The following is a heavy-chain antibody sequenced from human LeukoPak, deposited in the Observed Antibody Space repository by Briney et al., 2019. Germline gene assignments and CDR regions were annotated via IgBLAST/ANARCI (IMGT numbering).Heavy chain of an antibody. V-gene: IGHV5-51*01. CDR1: GYSFTDYW. CDR2: IYPDNSDT. J-gene: IGHJ4*02. Sequence: GESLKTFCKGSGYSFTDYWIGWVRQMPGKGLEWMGIIYPDNSDTMSSPSFQGHVTISDDKSISTAFLHWNTLKVSDTAIYYCARHIAAAGTYPFDIDYWGQGTLVTVSS. D-gene: IGHD6-13*01. CDR3: ARHIAAAGTYPFDIDY.